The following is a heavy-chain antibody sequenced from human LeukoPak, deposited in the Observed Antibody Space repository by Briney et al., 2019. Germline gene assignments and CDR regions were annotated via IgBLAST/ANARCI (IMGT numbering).Heavy chain of an antibody. J-gene: IGHJ4*02. Sequence: GGSLRLSCAASGFTFSSYGMHWVRQAPGKGLEWVAVTSYDGSNKYYADSVKGRFTISRDNSKNTLYLQMNSLRAEDTAVYYCAKASDPEYFDYWGQGTLVTVSS. CDR1: GFTFSSYG. CDR3: AKASDPEYFDY. V-gene: IGHV3-30*18. CDR2: TSYDGSNK.